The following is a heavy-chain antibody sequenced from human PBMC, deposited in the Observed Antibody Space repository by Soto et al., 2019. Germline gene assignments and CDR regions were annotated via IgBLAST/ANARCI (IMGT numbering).Heavy chain of an antibody. J-gene: IGHJ4*02. CDR3: ARARGVRGVILDY. Sequence: PSETLSLTCAVSGGSISSGGYSWSWIRQPPGKGLEWIGYIYHSGSTYYNPSLKSRVTISVDRSKNQFSLKLSSVTAADTAVYYCARARGVRGVILDYWGQGTLVTVSS. CDR1: GGSISSGGYS. CDR2: IYHSGST. V-gene: IGHV4-30-2*01. D-gene: IGHD3-10*01.